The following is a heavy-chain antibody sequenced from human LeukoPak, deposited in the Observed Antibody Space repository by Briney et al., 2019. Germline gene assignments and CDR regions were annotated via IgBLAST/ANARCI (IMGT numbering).Heavy chain of an antibody. D-gene: IGHD6-6*01. CDR1: GFTFSDYA. Sequence: GGSLRLSCSASGFTFSDYAMHWVRQAPGKGLEYVSSINNNGGSTYYADSVKGRFTISRDNSKNTLYLQMSSLRVEDTAVYYCVKGGEYSRSSCLYWGQGTLVTVSS. V-gene: IGHV3-64D*09. CDR2: INNNGGST. J-gene: IGHJ4*02. CDR3: VKGGEYSRSSCLY.